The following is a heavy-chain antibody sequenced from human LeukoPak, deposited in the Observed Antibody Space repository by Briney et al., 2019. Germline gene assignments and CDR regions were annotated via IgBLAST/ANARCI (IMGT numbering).Heavy chain of an antibody. D-gene: IGHD3-22*01. CDR1: GGSISSSSYY. J-gene: IGHJ4*02. V-gene: IGHV4-39*01. Sequence: SETLSLTCTVSGGSISSSSYYWGWIRQPPGTGLEWLGSIYYSGSTYYNPSLKSRVTISVDTSKNQFSLKLSSVTAADTAVYYCARHRHPYYYDSSGYWFDYWGQGTLVTVSS. CDR3: ARHRHPYYYDSSGYWFDY. CDR2: IYYSGST.